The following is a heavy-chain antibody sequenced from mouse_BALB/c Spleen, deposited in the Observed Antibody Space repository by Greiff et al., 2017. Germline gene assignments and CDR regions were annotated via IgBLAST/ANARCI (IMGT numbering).Heavy chain of an antibody. J-gene: IGHJ2*01. CDR2: ISSGGSYT. CDR1: GFTFSSYA. CDR3: ARDKGNYYFDY. Sequence: EVMLVESGGGLVKPGGSLKLSCAASGFTFSSYAMSWVRQSPEKRLEWVAEISSGGSYTYYPDTVTGRFTISRDNAKNTLYLEMSSLRSEDTAIYYCARDKGNYYFDYWGQGTTLTVSS. D-gene: IGHD2-1*01. V-gene: IGHV5-9-4*01.